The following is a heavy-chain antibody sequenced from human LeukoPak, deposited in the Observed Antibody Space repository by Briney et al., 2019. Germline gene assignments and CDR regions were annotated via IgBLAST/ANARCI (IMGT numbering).Heavy chain of an antibody. CDR2: IWYDGSSK. D-gene: IGHD5-18*01. J-gene: IGHJ4*02. CDR3: ARDRGYTYGHPLDY. CDR1: GFTFSSYG. V-gene: IGHV3-33*01. Sequence: PGGSLRLSCAASGFTFSSYGMHWVRQAPGKGLEWVALIWYDGSSKHYADSVRGRFAISRDNSKNTLYLQMNSLRDEDTAVCYCARDRGYTYGHPLDYWGQGTLVTVSS.